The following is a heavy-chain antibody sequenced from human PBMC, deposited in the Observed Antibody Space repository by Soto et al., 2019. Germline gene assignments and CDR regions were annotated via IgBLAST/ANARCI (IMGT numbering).Heavy chain of an antibody. D-gene: IGHD6-19*01. J-gene: IGHJ4*02. Sequence: QITLKESGPTLVKPTQTLTLTCTFSGFSLSTSGVGVGWIRQPPGKALEWLALIYWDDDKRYSPSLTSRLTITKDTSKNQVVLTMTNMDPVDTATYYCAHSEAVAGTGDYFDYWGQGTLVTVSS. V-gene: IGHV2-5*02. CDR2: IYWDDDK. CDR1: GFSLSTSGVG. CDR3: AHSEAVAGTGDYFDY.